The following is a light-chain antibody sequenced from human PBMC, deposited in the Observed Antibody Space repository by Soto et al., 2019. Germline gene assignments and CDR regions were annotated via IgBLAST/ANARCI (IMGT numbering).Light chain of an antibody. Sequence: DIVLTQSPATLSLPPGESATLSCRASQSVRGYLAWYQQKPGQALRLLIYDASNRATGIPARFSGSGSGTDFILTISSLEPEDFALYFCQQRSSWPLTFGGGTKVEIK. CDR3: QQRSSWPLT. CDR2: DAS. V-gene: IGKV3-11*01. J-gene: IGKJ4*01. CDR1: QSVRGY.